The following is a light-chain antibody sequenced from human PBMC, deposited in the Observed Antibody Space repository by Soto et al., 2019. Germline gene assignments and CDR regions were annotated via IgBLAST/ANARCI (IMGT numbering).Light chain of an antibody. CDR3: QQYSSSRT. CDR2: GGS. Sequence: DIVLTQSPGTVSLSPGERATLSCRASQSVSSNHLAWYQQKPGQAPRLLIYGGSSRATGIPVRFSGSGSETEFTLTITRLEPEDFAMYYCQQYSSSRTFGQGTKVDIK. V-gene: IGKV3-20*01. J-gene: IGKJ1*01. CDR1: QSVSSNH.